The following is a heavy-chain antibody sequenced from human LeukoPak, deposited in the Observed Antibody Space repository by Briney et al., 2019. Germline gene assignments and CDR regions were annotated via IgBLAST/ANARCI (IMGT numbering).Heavy chain of an antibody. V-gene: IGHV3-33*01. CDR3: AREGCSSTSCYWDYYYYGMDV. Sequence: GRSLRLSCAASGFTFSSYGMHWVRQAPGKGREWVAVIWYDGSNKYYADSVKGRFTISRDNSKNTLYLQMNSLRAEDTAVYYCAREGCSSTSCYWDYYYYGMDVWGQGTTVTVSS. CDR2: IWYDGSNK. J-gene: IGHJ6*02. CDR1: GFTFSSYG. D-gene: IGHD2-2*01.